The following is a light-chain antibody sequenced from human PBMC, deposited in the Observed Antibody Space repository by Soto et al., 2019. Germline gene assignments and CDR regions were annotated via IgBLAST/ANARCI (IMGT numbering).Light chain of an antibody. CDR2: EGS. CDR1: SSDVGSYNL. Sequence: QSALTQPASVSGSPGQSITISCTGTSSDVGSYNLVSWYQQHPGKAPKLMIYEGSKRPSGVSNRFSGSKSGNTASLTISGLQAEDEADSSSCSYARTRRVFRPGTKVTDL. V-gene: IGLV2-23*01. J-gene: IGLJ1*01. CDR3: CSYARTRRV.